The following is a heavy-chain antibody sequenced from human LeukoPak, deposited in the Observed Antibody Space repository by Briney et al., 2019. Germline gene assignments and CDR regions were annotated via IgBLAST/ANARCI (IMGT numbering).Heavy chain of an antibody. Sequence: RRASVKVSCKASGGTFSSYAISWVRQAPGQGLEWMGGIIPIFGTANYAQKFQGRVTITTDESTSTAYMELSSLRSADTAVYYCARGSIAARRFDYWGQGTLVTVSS. D-gene: IGHD6-6*01. CDR1: GGTFSSYA. CDR3: ARGSIAARRFDY. CDR2: IIPIFGTA. J-gene: IGHJ4*02. V-gene: IGHV1-69*05.